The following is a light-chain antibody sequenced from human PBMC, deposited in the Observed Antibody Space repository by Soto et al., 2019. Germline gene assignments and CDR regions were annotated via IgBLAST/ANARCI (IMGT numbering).Light chain of an antibody. CDR2: AAS. J-gene: IGKJ5*01. V-gene: IGKV1-39*01. Sequence: DIQMTQSPSSLSASVGDRVTITCRASQSISSYLNWYQQKPGKAPKLLIYAASSLQSGVPARFSGSGSGTDFTLTISSLQPEDFVTYYCQRSYSTPITFGQGTRLEIK. CDR3: QRSYSTPIT. CDR1: QSISSY.